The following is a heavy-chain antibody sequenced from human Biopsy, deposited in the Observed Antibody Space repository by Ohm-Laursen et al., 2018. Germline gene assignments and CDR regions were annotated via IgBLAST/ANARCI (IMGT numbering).Heavy chain of an antibody. CDR2: VNPVAEAT. CDR1: GYNFGNYY. J-gene: IGHJ6*02. Sequence: ASVKVSCKASGYNFGNYYINWVRKVPGQGLEWLGVVNPVAEATMYAQKFQDRITLTRDASTNTVYMDLASLTSEDTAVYYCARESPLQLGVCGAIRCFKEVFGMDVWGQGTTVIVSS. V-gene: IGHV1-46*01. CDR3: ARESPLQLGVCGAIRCFKEVFGMDV. D-gene: IGHD7-27*01.